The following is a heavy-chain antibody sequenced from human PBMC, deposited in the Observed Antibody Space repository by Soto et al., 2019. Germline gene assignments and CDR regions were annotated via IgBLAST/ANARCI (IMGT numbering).Heavy chain of an antibody. V-gene: IGHV4-34*01. J-gene: IGHJ5*02. CDR2: INHSGST. CDR1: GGSFSGYY. CDR3: ARGRRGSSTNNWFDP. D-gene: IGHD1-26*01. Sequence: QVQLQQWGAGLLKPSETLSLTCAVYGGSFSGYYWSWIRQPPGKGLEWIGEINHSGSTNYNPSLKSRVTISVDTSKNQFSLKLCSVTAADTAVYYCARGRRGSSTNNWFDPWGQGTLVTVSS.